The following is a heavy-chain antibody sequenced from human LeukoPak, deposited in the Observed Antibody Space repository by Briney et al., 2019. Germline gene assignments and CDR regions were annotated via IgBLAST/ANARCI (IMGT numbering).Heavy chain of an antibody. V-gene: IGHV1-8*01. J-gene: IGHJ6*02. D-gene: IGHD2-21*02. CDR2: MNPNSGNT. CDR3: ARGHIVVVTANTTYYYYGMDV. CDR1: GYTFTSYD. Sequence: ASVKVSCKASGYTFTSYDINWVRQATGQGLEWMGWMNPNSGNTGYAQKFQGRVTMTRNTSISTAYMELSSLRSEDTAVYYCARGHIVVVTANTTYYYYGMDVWGQGTTVTVSS.